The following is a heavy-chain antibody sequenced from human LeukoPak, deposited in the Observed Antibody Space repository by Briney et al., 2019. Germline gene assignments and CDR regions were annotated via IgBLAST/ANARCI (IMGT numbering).Heavy chain of an antibody. CDR1: GGSISSSSYY. V-gene: IGHV4-39*07. J-gene: IGHJ5*02. CDR2: IYYSGST. CDR3: ASKWDDYGDFFPGQGWFDP. Sequence: SETLSLTCTVSGGSISSSSYYWGWIRQPPGKGLEWIGSIYYSGSTYYNPSLKSRVTISVDTSKNQFSLKLSSVTAADTAVYYCASKWDDYGDFFPGQGWFDPWGQGTLVTVSS. D-gene: IGHD4-17*01.